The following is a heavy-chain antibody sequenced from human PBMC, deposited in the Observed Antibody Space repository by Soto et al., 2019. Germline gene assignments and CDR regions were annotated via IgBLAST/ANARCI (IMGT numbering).Heavy chain of an antibody. CDR2: ISGSGGSA. CDR1: GFTFSSYA. V-gene: IGHV3-23*01. D-gene: IGHD6-19*01. J-gene: IGHJ6*02. CDR3: ASDIAVADNYYYYGMDV. Sequence: PGGSLRLSCAASGFTFSSYAMSWVRQAPGKGLEWVSAISGSGGSAYYADSVKGRFTISRDNSKNTLYLQMNSLRAEDTAVYYCASDIAVADNYYYYGMDVWGQGTTFTVSS.